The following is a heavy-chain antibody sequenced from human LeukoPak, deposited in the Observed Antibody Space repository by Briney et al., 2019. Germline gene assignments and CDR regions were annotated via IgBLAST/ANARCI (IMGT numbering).Heavy chain of an antibody. Sequence: SETLSLTCTVSGGSISSGGYYWSRIRQHPGKGLEWIGYIYYSGSTYYNPSLKSRVTISVDTSKNQFSLKLSSVTAADTAVYYCARDLGVVDNAFDIWGQGTMVTVSS. CDR2: IYYSGST. J-gene: IGHJ3*02. D-gene: IGHD3-16*01. V-gene: IGHV4-31*03. CDR3: ARDLGVVDNAFDI. CDR1: GGSISSGGYY.